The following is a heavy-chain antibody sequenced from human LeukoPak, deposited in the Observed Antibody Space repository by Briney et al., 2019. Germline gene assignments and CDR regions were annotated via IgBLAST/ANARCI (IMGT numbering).Heavy chain of an antibody. CDR1: GFTFSSYA. Sequence: GGSLRLSCAASGFTFSSYAMSWVRQAPGKGLEWVSSISGSGGSTYYADSVKGRFTISRDNSKNTLYLQMTSLRAEDTAVYYCAKDRVGRAAAGTYYFDYWGQGTLVTVSS. J-gene: IGHJ4*02. D-gene: IGHD6-13*01. CDR3: AKDRVGRAAAGTYYFDY. CDR2: ISGSGGST. V-gene: IGHV3-23*01.